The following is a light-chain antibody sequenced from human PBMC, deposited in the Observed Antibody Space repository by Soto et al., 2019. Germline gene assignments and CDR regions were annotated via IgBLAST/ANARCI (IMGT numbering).Light chain of an antibody. CDR3: SAWDDSLHGHLV. J-gene: IGLJ2*01. CDR1: TSNIGSHS. Sequence: QSVLIQPPSVSGAPGQRVTIPCSGSTSNIGSHSVNWYKQLPGTAPKVVILSNNERPSGVPDRISGSKSGASASLAISGLQVEDESDYYCSAWDDSLHGHLVFGGGTKLT. CDR2: SNN. V-gene: IGLV1-44*01.